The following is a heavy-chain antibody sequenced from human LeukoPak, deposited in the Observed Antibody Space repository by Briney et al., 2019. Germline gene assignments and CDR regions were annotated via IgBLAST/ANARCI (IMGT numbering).Heavy chain of an antibody. D-gene: IGHD1-26*01. V-gene: IGHV1-69*13. CDR2: IIPIFGTA. CDR3: ACGSYSSPYAFDI. Sequence: ASVKVSCKASGGTFSSYAISWVRQAPGQGLEWMGGIIPIFGTANYAQKFQGRVTITADESTSTAYMELSSLRSEDTAVYYCACGSYSSPYAFDIWGQGTMVTVSS. CDR1: GGTFSSYA. J-gene: IGHJ3*02.